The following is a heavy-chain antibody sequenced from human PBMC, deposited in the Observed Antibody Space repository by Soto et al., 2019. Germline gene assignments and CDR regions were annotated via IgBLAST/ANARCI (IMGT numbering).Heavy chain of an antibody. CDR2: FDPEDGET. Sequence: GASVKVSCKVSGYTLAELSRHWVRQAPGKGLEWMGGFDPEDGETIYAQKFQGRVTMTEDTSTDTAYMELSSLRSEDTAVYYCATDLRGSGSYPKGGYYYYGMDVWGQGTTVTVSS. CDR1: GYTLAELS. V-gene: IGHV1-24*01. CDR3: ATDLRGSGSYPKGGYYYYGMDV. J-gene: IGHJ6*02. D-gene: IGHD3-10*01.